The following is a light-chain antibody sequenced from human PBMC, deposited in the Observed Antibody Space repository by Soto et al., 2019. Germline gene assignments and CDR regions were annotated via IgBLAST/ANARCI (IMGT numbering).Light chain of an antibody. J-gene: IGKJ4*01. CDR1: HSVSSH. CDR2: DVY. Sequence: EILLTQSPDTLSLSPGERATLSCRASHSVSSHLAWYQHKPGQAPRLLIYDVYNRSTGIPARFSGSGSGTAFTLTISSLEPEDFAVYYCQQRETWPLTFGGGTKVEIK. V-gene: IGKV3-11*01. CDR3: QQRETWPLT.